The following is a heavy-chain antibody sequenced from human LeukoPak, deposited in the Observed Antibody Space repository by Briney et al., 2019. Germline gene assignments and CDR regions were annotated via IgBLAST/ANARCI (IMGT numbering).Heavy chain of an antibody. CDR3: AKDPSYTAAGIDY. CDR2: IIYDGSNK. Sequence: GRSLRLSCAASGFTFSIYGMHWVRQAPGKGLEWVAAIIYDGSNKYYADSVKGRFTISRDNSKNTLDLQKSSLRAEDTAVYYCAKDPSYTAAGIDYWGQGTLVTVSS. J-gene: IGHJ4*02. V-gene: IGHV3-30*18. D-gene: IGHD6-13*01. CDR1: GFTFSIYG.